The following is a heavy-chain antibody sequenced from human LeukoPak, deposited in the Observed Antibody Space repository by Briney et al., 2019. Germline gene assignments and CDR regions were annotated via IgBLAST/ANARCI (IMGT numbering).Heavy chain of an antibody. CDR2: ISGSGGNT. V-gene: IGHV3-23*01. J-gene: IGHJ4*02. Sequence: GGSLRLSCAASGFTFSSYAMTWVRQAPGKGLEWVSGISGSGGNTYYTDSVRGRLSISRDNSKNTLYLQMNSLRAEDTAVYYCARVLSTITAGRATSDYWGQGTLVTVSS. CDR3: ARVLSTITAGRATSDY. CDR1: GFTFSSYA. D-gene: IGHD4-11*01.